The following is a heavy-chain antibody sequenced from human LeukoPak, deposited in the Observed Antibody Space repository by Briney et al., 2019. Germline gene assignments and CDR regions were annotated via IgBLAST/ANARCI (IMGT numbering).Heavy chain of an antibody. D-gene: IGHD1-26*01. V-gene: IGHV4-61*02. Sequence: SSETLSLTCTVSGGSISSGSYYWSWIRQPAGKGLEWIGRIYTSGSTNYNPSLKSRVTISVDTSKNQFSPKLSSVTAADTAVYYCARGFIVSSDAFDIWGQGTMVTVSS. CDR3: ARGFIVSSDAFDI. J-gene: IGHJ3*02. CDR1: GGSISSGSYY. CDR2: IYTSGST.